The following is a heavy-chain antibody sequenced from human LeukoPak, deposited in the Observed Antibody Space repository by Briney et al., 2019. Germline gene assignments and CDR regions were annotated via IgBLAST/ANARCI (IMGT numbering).Heavy chain of an antibody. Sequence: GGSLRLSCAASGFTFSNYGMHWVRQAPGKGLEWVAVISFDGSNKYYADSVKGRFTISRDNSKNTLYLQMNSLRAEDTAVYYCAKSIVGATGDAFDIWGQGTMVAVSS. CDR1: GFTFSNYG. J-gene: IGHJ3*02. CDR2: ISFDGSNK. V-gene: IGHV3-30*18. D-gene: IGHD1-26*01. CDR3: AKSIVGATGDAFDI.